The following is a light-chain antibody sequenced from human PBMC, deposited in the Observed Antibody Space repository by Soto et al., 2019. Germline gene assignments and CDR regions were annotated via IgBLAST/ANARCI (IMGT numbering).Light chain of an antibody. CDR3: QSYDSRLSGLVV. CDR2: GNI. CDR1: SSNIGAGFD. J-gene: IGLJ2*01. V-gene: IGLV1-40*01. Sequence: QSVLTQPPSVSGAPGQRVTISCTGSSSNIGAGFDVHWYQQLPGTAPKLLIYGNINRPSGVPDRFSGSKSGTSASLAITGLQAEDEADYFCQSYDSRLSGLVVFGGGTKLTVL.